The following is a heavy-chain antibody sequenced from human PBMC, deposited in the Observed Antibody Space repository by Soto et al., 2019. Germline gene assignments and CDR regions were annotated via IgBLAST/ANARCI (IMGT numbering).Heavy chain of an antibody. CDR3: ARDARTADYGY. V-gene: IGHV3-48*02. Sequence: EVQLVESGGGLVQPGGSLRLSCEVSGFTFSIHAMNWVRQAPGKGLEWVAYIHGTRSIIYYADPVKGRFTISRDNAKNSLFLQMDSLRDEDTAVYYCARDARTADYGYWGQGTVVSVSS. D-gene: IGHD3-16*01. CDR1: GFTFSIHA. CDR2: IHGTRSII. J-gene: IGHJ4*02.